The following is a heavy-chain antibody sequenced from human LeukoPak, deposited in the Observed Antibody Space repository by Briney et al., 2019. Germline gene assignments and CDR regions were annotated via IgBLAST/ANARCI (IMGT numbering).Heavy chain of an antibody. CDR3: ARDLYYDFWSGYYSPQGNWFDP. V-gene: IGHV1-2*02. Sequence: ASVKVSCKASGYTFTGYYMHWVRQAPGQGLEWMGWINPNSGGTNYAQKFQGRVTMTRGTSISTAYMELSRLRSDDTAVYYCARDLYYDFWSGYYSPQGNWFDPWGQGTLVTVSS. CDR1: GYTFTGYY. CDR2: INPNSGGT. J-gene: IGHJ5*02. D-gene: IGHD3-3*01.